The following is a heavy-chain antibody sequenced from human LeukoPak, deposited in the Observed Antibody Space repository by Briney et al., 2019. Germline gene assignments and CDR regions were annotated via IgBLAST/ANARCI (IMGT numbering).Heavy chain of an antibody. V-gene: IGHV3-33*01. CDR3: ARDTAYGSGSCDY. Sequence: GRSLGLSCAASGFTFSSYGMHWVRQAPGKGLEWVAVIWYDGSNKYYADSVKGRFTISRDNSKNTLYLQMNSLRAEDTAVYYCARDTAYGSGSCDYWGQGTLVTVSS. D-gene: IGHD3-10*01. CDR1: GFTFSSYG. CDR2: IWYDGSNK. J-gene: IGHJ4*02.